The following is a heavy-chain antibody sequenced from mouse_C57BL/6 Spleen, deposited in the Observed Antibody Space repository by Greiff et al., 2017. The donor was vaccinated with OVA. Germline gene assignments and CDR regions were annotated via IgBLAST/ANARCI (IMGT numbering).Heavy chain of an antibody. V-gene: IGHV1-64*01. CDR3: APITTVVVDY. D-gene: IGHD1-1*01. Sequence: VQLKQPGAELVKPGASVKLSCKASGYTFTSYWMHWVKQRPGQGLEWIGMIHPNSGSTNYNEKFKSKATLTVDKSSSTAYMQLSSLTSEDSAVYYCAPITTVVVDYWGQGTTLTVSS. CDR2: IHPNSGST. CDR1: GYTFTSYW. J-gene: IGHJ2*01.